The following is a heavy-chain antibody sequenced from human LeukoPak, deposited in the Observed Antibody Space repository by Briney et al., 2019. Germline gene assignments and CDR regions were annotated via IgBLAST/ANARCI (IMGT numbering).Heavy chain of an antibody. CDR2: ISDDSNYI. J-gene: IGHJ5*02. CDR3: ARDKYNPQATYYDFWSGYWRDWFDP. V-gene: IGHV3-21*01. D-gene: IGHD3-3*01. CDR1: GFTFSTYS. Sequence: GGSLRLSCAASGFTFSTYSGNWIRQAPGKGLEWVSSISDDSNYIFYADSVKGRFTISRDNAKNSLYLQMNSLRAEDTAVYYCARDKYNPQATYYDFWSGYWRDWFDPWGQGTLVTVSS.